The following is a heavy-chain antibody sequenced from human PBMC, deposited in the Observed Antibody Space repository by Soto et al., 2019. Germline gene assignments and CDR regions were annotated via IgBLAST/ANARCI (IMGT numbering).Heavy chain of an antibody. D-gene: IGHD6-13*01. V-gene: IGHV4-59*12. Sequence: PSETLSLTCTVSGGSMSSYYWSWIRQPPGKGLEWIGYIYYSGSTIYNPSLKSRVTISVDRSKNQFSLKLSSVTAADTAVYYCARAPSLRYIAAAPYGMDVWGQGTTVTVSS. CDR3: ARAPSLRYIAAAPYGMDV. J-gene: IGHJ6*02. CDR1: GGSMSSYY. CDR2: IYYSGST.